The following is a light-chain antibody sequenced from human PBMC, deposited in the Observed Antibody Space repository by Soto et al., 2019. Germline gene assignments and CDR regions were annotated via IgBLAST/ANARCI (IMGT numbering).Light chain of an antibody. CDR3: QQSYSTPNT. J-gene: IGKJ2*01. CDR2: AAS. Sequence: DIQMTQSPSSLSTSVGDRVTITCRASQSISSYLNWYQQKPGTAPKLLIYAASSLQSGVPSRFSGSGSGTDFPLTISSLQPEDFATYYCQQSYSTPNTFGQGTKLEIK. V-gene: IGKV1-39*01. CDR1: QSISSY.